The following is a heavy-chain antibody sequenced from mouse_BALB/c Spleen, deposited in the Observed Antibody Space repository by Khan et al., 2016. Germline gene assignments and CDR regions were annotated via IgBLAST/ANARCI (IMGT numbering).Heavy chain of an antibody. Sequence: QVQLQQSGAELLRPGSSVKISCKASGYAFSNYWMNWVKQRPGQGLEWIGQLFPGDGDANYNGKFKDKATLTADKSSSTAYIQLTSLTSEDSAVYFCARSPDGDYVGRFAYWGQGTLVTVSA. CDR2: LFPGDGDA. V-gene: IGHV1-80*01. D-gene: IGHD2-13*01. CDR1: GYAFSNYW. J-gene: IGHJ3*01. CDR3: ARSPDGDYVGRFAY.